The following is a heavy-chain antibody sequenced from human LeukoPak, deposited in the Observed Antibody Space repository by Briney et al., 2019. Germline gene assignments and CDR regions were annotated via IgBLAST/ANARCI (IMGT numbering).Heavy chain of an antibody. V-gene: IGHV3-53*01. Sequence: QAGGSLRLSCAASGFTVSSNYMSWVRQAPGKGLEWVSVIYSGGSTYYADSVKGRFTISRDNSKNTLYLQMNSLRAEDTAVYYCARGPTYGSGTYPGPFDYWGQGTLVTVSS. J-gene: IGHJ4*02. CDR1: GFTVSSNY. D-gene: IGHD3-10*01. CDR2: IYSGGST. CDR3: ARGPTYGSGTYPGPFDY.